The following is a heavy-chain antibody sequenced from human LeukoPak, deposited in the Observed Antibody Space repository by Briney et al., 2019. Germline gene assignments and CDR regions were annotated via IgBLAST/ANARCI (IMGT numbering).Heavy chain of an antibody. V-gene: IGHV3-48*02. CDR1: GFTLSDYS. Sequence: PGGSLRLSCAASGFTLSDYSMNWVRQAPGKGLEWVSYISSNSRTINYADSVKGRFTISRDNAKNALYLQMNSLRDEDTAVYYCARDYVYAFDVWGQGTMVTVSS. CDR2: ISSNSRTI. J-gene: IGHJ3*01. CDR3: ARDYVYAFDV. D-gene: IGHD3-16*01.